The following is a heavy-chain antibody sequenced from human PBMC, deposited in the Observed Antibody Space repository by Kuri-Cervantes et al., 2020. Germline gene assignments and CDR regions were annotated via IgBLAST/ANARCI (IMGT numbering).Heavy chain of an antibody. Sequence: GESLKISCAASGFTFSSYSMNWVRQAPGKGLEWVSYISSSGDTIYDADSVKGRFTLSRDNAKSSLYLLMNSLRAEDTAVYYCATFTRRAGYYMEVWGKGTTVTVSS. CDR1: GFTFSSYS. CDR3: ATFTRRAGYYMEV. V-gene: IGHV3-48*04. CDR2: ISSSGDTI. J-gene: IGHJ6*03. D-gene: IGHD5-24*01.